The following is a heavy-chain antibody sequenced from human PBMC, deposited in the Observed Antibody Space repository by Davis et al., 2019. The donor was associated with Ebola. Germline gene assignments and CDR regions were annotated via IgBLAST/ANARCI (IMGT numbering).Heavy chain of an antibody. CDR3: ARLRYDFWSAYFDP. Sequence: MPGGSLRLSCAVYGGSFSGYYWSWIRQPPGKGLEWIGKINHSGSTNYNPSLKSRVTISVDTSKNQLSLKLSSVTAADTAVYYCARLRYDFWSAYFDPWGQGTLVRVSP. J-gene: IGHJ5*02. D-gene: IGHD3-3*01. CDR2: INHSGST. CDR1: GGSFSGYY. V-gene: IGHV4-34*01.